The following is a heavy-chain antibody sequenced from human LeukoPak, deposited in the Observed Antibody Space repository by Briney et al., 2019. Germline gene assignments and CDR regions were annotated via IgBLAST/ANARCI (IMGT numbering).Heavy chain of an antibody. CDR2: IYHSGST. J-gene: IGHJ4*02. D-gene: IGHD3-10*01. CDR3: ARAPPPSMVRGVIISEFDY. Sequence: PSGTLSLTCAVSGGSISSSNWWSWVRQPPGKGLEWIGEIYHSGSTNYNPSLKSRVTISVDTSKNQFSLKLSSVTAADTAVYYCARAPPPSMVRGVIISEFDYWGQGTLVTVSS. CDR1: GGSISSSNW. V-gene: IGHV4-4*02.